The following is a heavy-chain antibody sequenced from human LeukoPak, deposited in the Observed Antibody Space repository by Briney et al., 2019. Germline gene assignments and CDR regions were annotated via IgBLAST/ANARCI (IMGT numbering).Heavy chain of an antibody. CDR1: GGSISSSSYY. D-gene: IGHD7-27*01. CDR3: ARIFSHGPTGDGSDY. Sequence: PSETLSLTCTVSGGSISSSSYYWGWIRQPPGKGLEWIGSIYYSGSTYYNPSLKSRVTISVDTSKNQFSLKLSSVTAADTAVYYCARIFSHGPTGDGSDYWGQGTLVTVSS. V-gene: IGHV4-39*07. J-gene: IGHJ4*02. CDR2: IYYSGST.